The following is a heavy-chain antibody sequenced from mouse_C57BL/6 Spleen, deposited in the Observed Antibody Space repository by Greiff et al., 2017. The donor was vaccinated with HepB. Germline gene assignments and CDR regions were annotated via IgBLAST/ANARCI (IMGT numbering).Heavy chain of an antibody. D-gene: IGHD3-2*02. CDR2: IYPGDGDT. CDR3: ARRDSAGYRYAMDY. V-gene: IGHV1-82*01. CDR1: GYAFSSSW. Sequence: QVQLQQSGPELVKPGASVKISCKASGYAFSSSWMNWVKQRPGKGLEWIGRIYPGDGDTNYNGKFKGKATLTADKSSSTAYMQLSSLTSEDSAVYFCARRDSAGYRYAMDYRGQGTAVTVSS. J-gene: IGHJ4*01.